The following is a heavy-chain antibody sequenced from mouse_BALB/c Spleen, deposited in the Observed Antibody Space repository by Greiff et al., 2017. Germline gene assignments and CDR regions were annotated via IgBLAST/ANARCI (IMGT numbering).Heavy chain of an antibody. CDR1: GFTFSSFG. CDR2: ISSGSSTI. J-gene: IGHJ3*01. Sequence: EVNVVESGGGLVQPGGSRKLSCAASGFTFSSFGMHWVRQAPEKGLEWVAYISSGSSTIYYADTVKGRFTISRDNPKNTLFLQMTSLRSEDTAMYYCARGGRNYGSSYEAWFAYWGQGTLVTVSA. CDR3: ARGGRNYGSSYEAWFAY. V-gene: IGHV5-17*02. D-gene: IGHD1-1*01.